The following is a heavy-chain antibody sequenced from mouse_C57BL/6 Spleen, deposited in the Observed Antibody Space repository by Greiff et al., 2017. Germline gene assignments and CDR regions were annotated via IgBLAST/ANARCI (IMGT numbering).Heavy chain of an antibody. CDR2: IDPANGIT. CDR3: ARRFYYGNSLFDY. J-gene: IGHJ2*01. V-gene: IGHV14-3*01. CDR1: GFNIKNTY. Sequence: VQLKESVAELVRPGASVKLSCTASGFNIKNTYMHWVKQRPEQGLEWIGRIDPANGITKYDPKFQGKATITADTSSNTAYLQLSSLTSEDTAICYCARRFYYGNSLFDYWGQGPTLTGSS. D-gene: IGHD2-1*01.